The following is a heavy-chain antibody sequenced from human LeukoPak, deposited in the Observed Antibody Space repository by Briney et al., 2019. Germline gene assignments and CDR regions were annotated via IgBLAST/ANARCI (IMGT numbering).Heavy chain of an antibody. Sequence: ASVKVSCKASGYTFTGYYMHWVRQAPGQGLEWMGWINPNSGGTSYAQKFQGRVTMTRDTSISTAYMELSRRRSDDTAVYYCARDRDYGSGIFDYWGQGTLVTVSS. CDR3: ARDRDYGSGIFDY. D-gene: IGHD3-10*01. J-gene: IGHJ4*02. V-gene: IGHV1-2*02. CDR2: INPNSGGT. CDR1: GYTFTGYY.